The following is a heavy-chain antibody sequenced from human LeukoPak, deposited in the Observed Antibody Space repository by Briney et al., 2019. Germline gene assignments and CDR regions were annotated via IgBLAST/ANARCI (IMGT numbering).Heavy chain of an antibody. J-gene: IGHJ5*02. CDR1: GGSISSSSYY. D-gene: IGHD3-10*01. V-gene: IGHV4-39*07. CDR2: IYYSGST. Sequence: PSETLSLTCTVSGGSISSSSYYWGWIRQPPGKGREWIGSIYYSGSTYYNPSLKSRVTISVDTSKNQFSLKLSSVTAADTAVYYCARDYRKGSYYNDRSSWFDPWGQGTLVTVSS. CDR3: ARDYRKGSYYNDRSSWFDP.